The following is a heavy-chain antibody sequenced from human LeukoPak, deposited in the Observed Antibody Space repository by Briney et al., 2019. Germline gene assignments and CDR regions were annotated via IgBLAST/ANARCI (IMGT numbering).Heavy chain of an antibody. CDR2: IYYSGST. CDR3: ARDSRGNFYYYGMDV. J-gene: IGHJ6*02. CDR1: GGSISSSGYY. D-gene: IGHD3-10*01. V-gene: IGHV4-39*07. Sequence: NPSETLSLTCTVSGGSISSSGYYWGWIRQPPGKGLEWIGSIYYSGSTYNNPSLKSRVTISVDTSKNQFSLKLSSVTAADTAVYYCARDSRGNFYYYGMDVWGQGTTVTVSS.